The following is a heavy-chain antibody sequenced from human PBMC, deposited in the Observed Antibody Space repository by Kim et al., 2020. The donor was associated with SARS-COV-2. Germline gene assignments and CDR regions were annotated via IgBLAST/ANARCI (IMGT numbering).Heavy chain of an antibody. CDR3: ARTGYYESSGFYCSALHPY. Sequence: GGSLRLSCTASGFTFKRYSFNWVRQTPGKGLEWVSSISGSSSYIYYADSVKGRFTISRDNAKNSLFLQMNSLRAEDTAVYYCARTGYYESSGFYCSALHPYWGLGVMVTVSS. J-gene: IGHJ4*02. V-gene: IGHV3-21*06. D-gene: IGHD3-22*01. CDR2: ISGSSSYI. CDR1: GFTFKRYS.